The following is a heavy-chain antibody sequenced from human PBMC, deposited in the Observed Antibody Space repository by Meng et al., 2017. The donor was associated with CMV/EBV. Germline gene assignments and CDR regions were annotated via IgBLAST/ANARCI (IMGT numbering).Heavy chain of an antibody. CDR1: GGSFSGYY. CDR3: ARGRTITIFGVVSTGLCWFDP. CDR2: INHSGST. Sequence: GSLRLSCAVYGGSFSGYYWSWIRQPPGKGLEWIGEINHSGSTNYNPSLKSRVTISVDTSKNQFSLKLSSVTAADTAVYYCARGRTITIFGVVSTGLCWFDPWDQGTLVTVSS. D-gene: IGHD3-3*01. V-gene: IGHV4-34*01. J-gene: IGHJ5*02.